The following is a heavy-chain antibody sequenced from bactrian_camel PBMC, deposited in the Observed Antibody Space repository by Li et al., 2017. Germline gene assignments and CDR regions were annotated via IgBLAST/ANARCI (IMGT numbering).Heavy chain of an antibody. J-gene: IGHJ6*01. V-gene: IGHV3S55*01. CDR3: AAEERRFCGGIEHMYHSRSAFSY. Sequence: HVQLVESGGGSVQAGGSLKLSCVITYDCCCVGWLRQYPGKDREGVAAIHSDGTTVFADSVKGRFTISKDNAKDTLYLQMNSLKPEDTAMYYCAAEERRFCGGIEHMYHSRSAFSYWGQGTQVTVS. D-gene: IGHD2*01. CDR2: IHSDGTT. CDR1: TYDCCC.